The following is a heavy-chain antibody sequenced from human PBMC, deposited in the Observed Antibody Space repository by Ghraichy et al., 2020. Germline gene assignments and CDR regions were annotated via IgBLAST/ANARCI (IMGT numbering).Heavy chain of an antibody. J-gene: IGHJ6*01. CDR2: INTANGKT. CDR3: ARDRHGSDWSMSVFYGMDV. CDR1: GYTFTSYG. D-gene: IGHD3-9*01. Sequence: ASVKVSCMTSGYTFTSYGINWVRQAPGQSLEWLGWINTANGKTKYSRKFAGRITITTDTSASSVYMELTSLKSTDAGVFFCARDRHGSDWSMSVFYGMDVWGQGTTVIVSS. V-gene: IGHV1-3*04.